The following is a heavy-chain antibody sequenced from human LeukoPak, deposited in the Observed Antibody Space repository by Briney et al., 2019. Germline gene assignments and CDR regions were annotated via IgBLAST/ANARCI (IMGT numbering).Heavy chain of an antibody. Sequence: GGSLRLSCAASGFTFSSNWMSWVRQAPGKGLEWVANIKQDGSEKYYVDSVKGRFTISRDDAKNSMYLQMNSLRGEDTAVYYCARDSSGYSDAFDIWGQGTMVTVSS. CDR3: ARDSSGYSDAFDI. CDR1: GFTFSSNW. J-gene: IGHJ3*02. CDR2: IKQDGSEK. D-gene: IGHD3-22*01. V-gene: IGHV3-7*01.